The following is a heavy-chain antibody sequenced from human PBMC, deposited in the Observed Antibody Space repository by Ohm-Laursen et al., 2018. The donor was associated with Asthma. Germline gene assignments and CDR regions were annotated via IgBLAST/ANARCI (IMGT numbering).Heavy chain of an antibody. CDR3: ARAGMATGYFDY. J-gene: IGHJ4*02. CDR2: IYYSGST. CDR1: GGSISSYY. V-gene: IGHV4-59*01. Sequence: GTLSLTCPVSGGSISSYYWSWIRQPPGKGLEWIGYIYYSGSTNYNPSLKSRVTISVDTSKNQFSLKLSSVTAADTAVYYCARAGMATGYFDYWGQGTLVTVSS. D-gene: IGHD5-24*01.